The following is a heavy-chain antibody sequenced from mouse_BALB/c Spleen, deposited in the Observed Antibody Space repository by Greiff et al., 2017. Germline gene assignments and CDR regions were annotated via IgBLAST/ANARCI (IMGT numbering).Heavy chain of an antibody. J-gene: IGHJ2*01. V-gene: IGHV5-4*02. Sequence: EVKLVESGGGLVKPGGSLKLSCAASGFTFSDYYMYWVRQTPEKRLEWVATISDGGSYTYYPDSVKGRFTISRDNAKNNLYLQMSSLKSEDTAMYYCARDANYYGSSSYYFDYWGQGTTLTVSS. CDR3: ARDANYYGSSSYYFDY. CDR1: GFTFSDYY. D-gene: IGHD1-1*01. CDR2: ISDGGSYT.